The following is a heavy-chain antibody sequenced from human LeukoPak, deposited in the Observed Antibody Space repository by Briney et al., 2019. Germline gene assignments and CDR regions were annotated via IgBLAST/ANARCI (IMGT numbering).Heavy chain of an antibody. J-gene: IGHJ4*02. CDR1: GCTFINFW. Sequence: GESLKISCKGSGCTFINFWIVWVRQMPGKGLEWVGTIHPGDSETIYSPSFQGQVTISADKSINTAYLQWSDLKASDTAIYYCARAYQQWMSPGILGYWGQGSLVTVSS. D-gene: IGHD6-19*01. V-gene: IGHV5-51*01. CDR2: IHPGDSET. CDR3: ARAYQQWMSPGILGY.